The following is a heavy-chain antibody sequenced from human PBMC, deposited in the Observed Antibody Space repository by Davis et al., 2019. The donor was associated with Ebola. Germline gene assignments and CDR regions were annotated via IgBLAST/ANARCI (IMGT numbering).Heavy chain of an antibody. CDR3: ARLGSRGWFDP. CDR2: IYYSGST. J-gene: IGHJ5*02. D-gene: IGHD2/OR15-2a*01. CDR1: GGSVSIGSYY. V-gene: IGHV4-39*01. Sequence: MPSETLSLTCTVSGGSVSIGSYYWGWIRQPPGKGLEWIGSIYYSGSTYYNPSLKSRVTISVDTSKNQFSLKLSSVTAADTAVYYCARLGSRGWFDPWGQGTLVTVSS.